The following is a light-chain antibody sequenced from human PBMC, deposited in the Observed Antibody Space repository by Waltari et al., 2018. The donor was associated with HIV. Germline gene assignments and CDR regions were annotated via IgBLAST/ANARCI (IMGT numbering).Light chain of an antibody. Sequence: QSALTQPASVSGSPGQSITISCTGTNSDFGSYDFVSWYQQYPGKAPRLIISDVRNRPSGISSRFSGSKYGYTASLTISGLRAEDGADYFCSSWTSSTTLVFGTGTKVTVL. V-gene: IGLV2-14*01. CDR3: SSWTSSTTLV. J-gene: IGLJ1*01. CDR2: DVR. CDR1: NSDFGSYDF.